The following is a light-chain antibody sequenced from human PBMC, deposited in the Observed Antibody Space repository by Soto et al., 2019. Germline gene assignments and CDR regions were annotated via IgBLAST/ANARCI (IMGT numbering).Light chain of an antibody. V-gene: IGKV1-5*01. CDR1: QSISSW. CDR3: QQYNSFWT. Sequence: QMPQSPSTLAASVGDRGTSTCRASQSISSWWAWYQQKPGKAPKLLIYDASYLERGVPSRFSGSGFGTEFTLTISSLQPDDLATYYCQQYNSFWTFGQGTKVDI. CDR2: DAS. J-gene: IGKJ1*01.